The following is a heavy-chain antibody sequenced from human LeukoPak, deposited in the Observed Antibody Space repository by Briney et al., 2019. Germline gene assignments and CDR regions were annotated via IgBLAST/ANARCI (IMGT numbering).Heavy chain of an antibody. Sequence: GASVKVSCKASGYTFTGYYMHWVRQAPGQGLEWMGMINPSGGSTSYAQKFQGRVAMTRDTSTSTVYMELSSLRSEDTAVYYCARVGKRYWFDPWGQGTLVTVSS. D-gene: IGHD4-23*01. J-gene: IGHJ5*02. CDR3: ARVGKRYWFDP. CDR1: GYTFTGYY. V-gene: IGHV1-46*03. CDR2: INPSGGST.